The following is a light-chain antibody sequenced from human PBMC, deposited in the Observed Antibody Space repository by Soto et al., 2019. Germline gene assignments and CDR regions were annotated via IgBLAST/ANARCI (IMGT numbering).Light chain of an antibody. Sequence: DIQMTQSPSSLSASVGDIVTITCRASQTISSSYLNWYQQRPGKAPNLLIYAASSLQSGVPSRFSGSGSGTDFTLTISSLQPEDFATYYCQQAYSFPLNFGGGTKVDIK. CDR3: QQAYSFPLN. CDR1: QTISSSY. CDR2: AAS. V-gene: IGKV1-39*01. J-gene: IGKJ4*01.